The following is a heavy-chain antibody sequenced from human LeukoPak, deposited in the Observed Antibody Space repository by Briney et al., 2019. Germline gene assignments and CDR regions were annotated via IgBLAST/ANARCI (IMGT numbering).Heavy chain of an antibody. CDR2: IASTGET. J-gene: IGHJ4*02. V-gene: IGHV3-13*01. CDR3: AKAVYGDFQSTVDY. D-gene: IGHD4-17*01. CDR1: GYRFSTSD. Sequence: GGSLRLSCAASGYRFSTSDMHWIRQGSGRGLEWVSSIASTGETYYAPSVKGRFTISRENAKNSLYLQMSSLRAEDTALYYCAKAVYGDFQSTVDYWGRGTLVTVSS.